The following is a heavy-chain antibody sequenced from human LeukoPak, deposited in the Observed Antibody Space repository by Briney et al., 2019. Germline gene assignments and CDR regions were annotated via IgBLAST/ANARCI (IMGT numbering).Heavy chain of an antibody. CDR1: GFAFNTYS. Sequence: KSGGSLRLSCAAAGFAFNTYSMNWVRQAPGMGLEWVSFIFSSSTYIYYTDSVKGRFTISRDNARNSLYLQMDNLRAEDTGVYYCARDFYDGFALDYWGQGTLVTVSS. CDR3: ARDFYDGFALDY. J-gene: IGHJ4*02. D-gene: IGHD2/OR15-2a*01. V-gene: IGHV3-21*03. CDR2: IFSSSTYI.